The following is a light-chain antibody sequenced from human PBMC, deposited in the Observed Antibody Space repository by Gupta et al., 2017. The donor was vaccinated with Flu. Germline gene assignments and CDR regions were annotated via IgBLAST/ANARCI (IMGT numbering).Light chain of an antibody. V-gene: IGKV2-30*01. Sequence: SRVTKDRNTFLNWYQQMPGQSPRLLIYGASNLDSGVPDRFSGNGSGTDFTLTISRVEAEDFGVYYCKQGAHWPWTFGQGTKVEIK. J-gene: IGKJ1*01. CDR2: GAS. CDR3: KQGAHWPWT. CDR1: SRVTKDRNTF.